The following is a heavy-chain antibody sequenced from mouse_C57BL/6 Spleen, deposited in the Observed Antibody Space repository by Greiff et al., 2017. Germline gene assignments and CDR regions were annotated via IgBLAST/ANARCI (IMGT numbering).Heavy chain of an antibody. CDR1: GYTFTDYY. CDR3: ARNYYDYDWFAY. Sequence: EVQLQQSGPELVKPGASVKVSCKASGYTFTDYYMNWVKQSHGKSLEWIGAINPNNGGTSYNQKFKGKATLTVDKSSSTAYMELRSLTSEDSAVYYCARNYYDYDWFAYWGQGTLVTVSA. V-gene: IGHV1-26*01. D-gene: IGHD2-4*01. CDR2: INPNNGGT. J-gene: IGHJ3*01.